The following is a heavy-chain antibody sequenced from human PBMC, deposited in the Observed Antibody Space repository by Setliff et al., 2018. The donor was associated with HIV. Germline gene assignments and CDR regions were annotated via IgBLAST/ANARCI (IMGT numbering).Heavy chain of an antibody. J-gene: IGHJ6*03. D-gene: IGHD6-19*01. CDR2: ISPKYGGT. CDR1: GYSFSDYY. V-gene: IGHV1-2*02. Sequence: GASVKVSCKASGYSFSDYYIHWVRQAPGHGFQWMGWISPKYGGTNYAQNFQGRVTMTRDTSISTAYMELSSLGSDDTAVYFCARVQTMAVAGTQYYYMDVWGKGTTVTVSS. CDR3: ARVQTMAVAGTQYYYMDV.